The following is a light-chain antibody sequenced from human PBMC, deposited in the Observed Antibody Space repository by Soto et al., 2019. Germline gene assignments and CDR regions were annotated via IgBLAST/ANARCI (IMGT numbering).Light chain of an antibody. CDR1: ESVSSSY. CDR3: QHYSGSLYT. J-gene: IGKJ2*01. CDR2: GTS. V-gene: IGKV3-20*01. Sequence: EVVLTQSPGTLSLSPGERATLSCGASESVSSSYLTWYQQKPGQAPRLLIYGTSNRATGIPDRFSGSGSGTDFTLTISRLEPEDFAVYYCQHYSGSLYTFGEGTKLELK.